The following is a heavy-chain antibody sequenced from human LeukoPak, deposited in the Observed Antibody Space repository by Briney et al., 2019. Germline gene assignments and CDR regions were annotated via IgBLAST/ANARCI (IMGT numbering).Heavy chain of an antibody. CDR1: EISITTTY. CDR3: ARGMGI. J-gene: IGHJ3*02. Sequence: GGSLRLSCAVSEISITTTYMSWVRQAPGKGLEWVALIYSGGGTSYGDSVKGRFTISKDNSQNSLYLQMDSLTAEDTAVYYCARGMGIWGQGTMVTVSS. D-gene: IGHD5-24*01. V-gene: IGHV3-66*01. CDR2: IYSGGGT.